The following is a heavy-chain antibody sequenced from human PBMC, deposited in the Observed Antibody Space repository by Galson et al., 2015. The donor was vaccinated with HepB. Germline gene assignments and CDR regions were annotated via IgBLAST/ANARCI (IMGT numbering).Heavy chain of an antibody. V-gene: IGHV1-69*13. Sequence: SVKVSCKASGGTFSSYAISWVRQAPGQGLEWMGGIIPIFGTANYAQKFQGRVTITADESTSTAYMELSSLRSEDTAVYYCARVNPPPLRSETPPGLNYYDSSGYYYGAFDIWGQGTMVTVSS. CDR3: ARVNPPPLRSETPPGLNYYDSSGYYYGAFDI. J-gene: IGHJ3*02. CDR1: GGTFSSYA. CDR2: IIPIFGTA. D-gene: IGHD3-22*01.